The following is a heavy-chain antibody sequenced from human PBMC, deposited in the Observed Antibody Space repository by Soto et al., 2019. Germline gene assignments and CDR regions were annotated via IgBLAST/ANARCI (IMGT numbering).Heavy chain of an antibody. Sequence: GGSLRLSCAASGFTFSSYAMHWVRQAPGKGLEWVAVISYDGSNKYYADSVKGRFTISRDNSKNTLYLQMNSLRAEDTAVYYCARAQAVDYYGSGSYRSGDNWFDPWGQGTLVTVSS. D-gene: IGHD3-10*01. J-gene: IGHJ5*02. V-gene: IGHV3-30-3*01. CDR2: ISYDGSNK. CDR1: GFTFSSYA. CDR3: ARAQAVDYYGSGSYRSGDNWFDP.